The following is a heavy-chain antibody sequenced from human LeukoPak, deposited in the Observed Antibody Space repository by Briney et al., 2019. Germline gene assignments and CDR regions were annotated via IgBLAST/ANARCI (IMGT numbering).Heavy chain of an antibody. V-gene: IGHV3-23*01. CDR1: GFTFNSYA. J-gene: IGHJ6*03. CDR3: ARVPPGRFGEYYYYYMDV. Sequence: GGSLRLSCAASGFTFNSYAMSWVRQAPGKGLEWVSSISGTGGSTFFADSVKGRFTIFRDSSKNTLYLQMNSLRAEDTAVYYCARVPPGRFGEYYYYYMDVWGKGTTVTISS. D-gene: IGHD3-10*01. CDR2: ISGTGGST.